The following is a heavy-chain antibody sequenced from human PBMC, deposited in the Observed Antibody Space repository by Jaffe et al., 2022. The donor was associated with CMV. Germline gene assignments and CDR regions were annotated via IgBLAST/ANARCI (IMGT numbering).Heavy chain of an antibody. V-gene: IGHV3-13*01. D-gene: IGHD3-22*01. CDR2: IGTAGDT. CDR1: GFTFSSYD. J-gene: IGHJ3*02. Sequence: EVQLVESGGGLVQPGGSLRLSCAASGFTFSSYDMHWVRQATGKGLEWVSAIGTAGDTYYPGSVKGRFTISRENAKNSLYLQMNSLRAGDTAVYYCARAYSSGSPDAFDIWGQGTMVTVSS. CDR3: ARAYSSGSPDAFDI.